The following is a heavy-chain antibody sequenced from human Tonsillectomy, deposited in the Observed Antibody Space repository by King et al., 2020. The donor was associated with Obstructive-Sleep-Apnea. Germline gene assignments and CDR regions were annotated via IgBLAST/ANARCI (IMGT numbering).Heavy chain of an antibody. CDR1: GGSISSSSYY. J-gene: IGHJ4*02. V-gene: IGHV4-39*07. D-gene: IGHD4-17*01. CDR2: IYYSGST. Sequence: QMQLQESGPGLVKPSETLSLTCTVSGGSISSSSYYWGWIRQPPGKGLEWIGSIYYSGSTYYNPSLKSRVTISVDTSKNQFSLKLSSVTAADTAVYYCARMNPGGDPRYIGYWGQGTLVTVSS. CDR3: ARMNPGGDPRYIGY.